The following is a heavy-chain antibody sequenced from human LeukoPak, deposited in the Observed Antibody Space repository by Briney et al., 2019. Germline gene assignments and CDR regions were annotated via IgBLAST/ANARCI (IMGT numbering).Heavy chain of an antibody. Sequence: GGSLRLSCAASGFTFSDYYMSWIRQAPGKGLEWVSYISSSGSTIYYADSVRGRFTISRDNAKNSLYLQMNSLRAEDTAVYYCAREVRLRDTAWGRGSYWGQGTLVTVSS. D-gene: IGHD5-18*01. CDR3: AREVRLRDTAWGRGSY. CDR2: ISSSGSTI. J-gene: IGHJ4*02. CDR1: GFTFSDYY. V-gene: IGHV3-11*04.